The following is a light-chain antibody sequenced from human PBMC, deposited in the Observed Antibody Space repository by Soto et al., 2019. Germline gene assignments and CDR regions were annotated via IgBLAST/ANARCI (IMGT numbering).Light chain of an antibody. CDR3: QQRYSTPRT. CDR2: AAS. CDR1: QSISSY. V-gene: IGKV1-39*01. J-gene: IGKJ1*01. Sequence: DIQMTQSPSSLSASVGDRVTITCRASQSISSYLNWYQQKPGKAPKLLIYAASSLQSGVPSRFSASGSGTDFTLTISSLQPEDFATYYCQQRYSTPRTFGKGTKVAIK.